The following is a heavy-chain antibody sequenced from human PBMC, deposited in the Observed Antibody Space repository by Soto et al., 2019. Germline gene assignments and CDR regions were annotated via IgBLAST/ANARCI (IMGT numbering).Heavy chain of an antibody. CDR3: ARGAYGSGTLWFDP. Sequence: GGSLRLSCAASGFTFSSYWMHWVRQAPGKGLVWVSRINSDGSSTSYADSVKGRFTISGDNAKNTLYLQMNSLRAEDTAVYYCARGAYGSGTLWFDPWGQGTLVTVSS. V-gene: IGHV3-74*01. J-gene: IGHJ5*02. CDR2: INSDGSST. D-gene: IGHD3-10*01. CDR1: GFTFSSYW.